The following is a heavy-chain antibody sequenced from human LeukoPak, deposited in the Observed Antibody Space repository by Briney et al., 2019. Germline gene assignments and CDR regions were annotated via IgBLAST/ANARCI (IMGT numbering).Heavy chain of an antibody. CDR1: GFTFSSYA. J-gene: IGHJ6*02. V-gene: IGHV3-30-3*01. D-gene: IGHD2/OR15-2a*01. CDR3: ARSTSLYSKDELIYYYYGMDV. CDR2: ISYDGSNK. Sequence: GGSLRLSCAASGFTFSSYAMHWVRQAPGKGLEWVAVISYDGSNKYYADSVKGRFTISRDNSKNTLYLQMNSLRAEDTAVYYCARSTSLYSKDELIYYYYGMDVWGQGTTVTVSS.